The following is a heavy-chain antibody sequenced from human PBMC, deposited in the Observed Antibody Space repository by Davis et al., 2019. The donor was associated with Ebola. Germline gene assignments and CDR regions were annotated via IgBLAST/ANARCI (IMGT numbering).Heavy chain of an antibody. V-gene: IGHV3-64*01. J-gene: IGHJ3*02. CDR3: ARDEMGGAFDI. CDR1: GFTFSSYA. CDR2: ISSNGGST. Sequence: GESLKISCAASGFTFSSYAMHWVRQAPGKGLEYVSAISSNGGSTYYANSVKGRFTISRDNSKNTLYLQMGSLRAEDMAVYYCARDEMGGAFDIWGQGTMVTVSS. D-gene: IGHD1-26*01.